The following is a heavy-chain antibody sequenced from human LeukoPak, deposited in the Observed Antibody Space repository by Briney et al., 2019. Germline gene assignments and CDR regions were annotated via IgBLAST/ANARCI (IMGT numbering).Heavy chain of an antibody. CDR2: IRYDGSNK. J-gene: IGHJ4*02. CDR1: GFTFSSYG. Sequence: PGGSLRLSCAASGFTFSSYGMHWVRQDPGKGLEWVAFIRYDGSNKYYADSVKGRFTISRDNSKNTLYLQMNSLRAEDTAVYYCAKDPFDEDYFDYWGQGTLVTVSS. V-gene: IGHV3-30*02. CDR3: AKDPFDEDYFDY. D-gene: IGHD2/OR15-2a*01.